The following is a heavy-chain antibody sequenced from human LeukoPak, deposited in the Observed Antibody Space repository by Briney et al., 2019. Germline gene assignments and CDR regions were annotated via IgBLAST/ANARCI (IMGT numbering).Heavy chain of an antibody. D-gene: IGHD2-21*02. CDR1: GGSFSGYY. CDR3: AREHCSGGDCTTFDY. V-gene: IGHV4-34*01. J-gene: IGHJ4*02. CDR2: INSGGST. Sequence: SETLSLTCAVYGGSFSGYYWSWIRQSPGKGLEWIGEINSGGSTNYNPSLEGRVTISVDTSKNQFSLKVGYVTAADTAVYYCAREHCSGGDCTTFDYWGQGNLVTVSS.